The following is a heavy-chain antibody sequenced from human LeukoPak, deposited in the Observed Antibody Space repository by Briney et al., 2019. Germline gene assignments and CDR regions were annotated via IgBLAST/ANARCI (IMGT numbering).Heavy chain of an antibody. CDR3: ARQSHSYGVY. CDR1: GYSFTSYW. V-gene: IGHV5-51*01. D-gene: IGHD5-18*01. J-gene: IGHJ4*02. Sequence: GESLQISFKGSGYSFTSYWIGWVRPMPGKGREWMGIIYPGDSDTRYSPSFQGQVTISADKSISTAYLQWSSLKASDTAMYYCARQSHSYGVYWGQGTLVTVSS. CDR2: IYPGDSDT.